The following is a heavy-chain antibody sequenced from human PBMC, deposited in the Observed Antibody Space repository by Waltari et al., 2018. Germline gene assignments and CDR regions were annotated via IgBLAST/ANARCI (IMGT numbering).Heavy chain of an antibody. CDR2: IYRGGST. V-gene: IGHV3-23*03. CDR1: GFTFSSYA. Sequence: EVQLLESGGGLVQPGGSLRLSCAASGFTFSSYAMSWVRQAPGKGLEWVSVIYRGGSTYYADAVKGRFTISRDKSKNTLYLQMNSLRAEDTAVYYCAKALIAAAGTAAFDIWGQGTMVTVSS. J-gene: IGHJ3*02. CDR3: AKALIAAAGTAAFDI. D-gene: IGHD6-13*01.